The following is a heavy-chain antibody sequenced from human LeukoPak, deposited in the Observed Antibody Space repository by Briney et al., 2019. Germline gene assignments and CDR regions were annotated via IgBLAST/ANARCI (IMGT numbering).Heavy chain of an antibody. CDR2: IHYTGTT. D-gene: IGHD1-26*01. Sequence: SETLSLTCAVYGGSFSGYYWSWIRQPPGKGLEWIGSIHYTGTTYYDPSLKNRVTISSDTSKNQFSLKLSSVTAADTAVYYCARIGGSFYFYYYMDVWGKGTTVTVSS. V-gene: IGHV4-34*01. J-gene: IGHJ6*03. CDR3: ARIGGSFYFYYYMDV. CDR1: GGSFSGYY.